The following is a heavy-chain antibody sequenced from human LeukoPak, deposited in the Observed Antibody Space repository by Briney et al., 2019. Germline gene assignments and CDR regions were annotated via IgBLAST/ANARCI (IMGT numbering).Heavy chain of an antibody. CDR2: IYYSGST. Sequence: SETLSLTCTVSGGSISSSSYYWGWIRQPPGKGLEWIGSIYYSGSTYYNPSLKSRVTISVDTSKNQFSLKLSSVTAADTAVYYCARGTEPQGAFDIWGQGTMVTVSS. D-gene: IGHD3-10*01. J-gene: IGHJ3*02. CDR3: ARGTEPQGAFDI. CDR1: GGSISSSSYY. V-gene: IGHV4-39*07.